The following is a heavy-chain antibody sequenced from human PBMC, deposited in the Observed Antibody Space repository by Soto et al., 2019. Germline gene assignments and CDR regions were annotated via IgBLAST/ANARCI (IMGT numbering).Heavy chain of an antibody. J-gene: IGHJ4*02. Sequence: EVQLVETGGGLIQPGGSLRLSCAASGFTVSSNYMSWVRQAPGKGLEWVSRIYSDNTAYYADSVKGRFTISRDNAKNTLYLQLNSLRADEDTAVYYCVRGNSGYGNFDYWGQGTLLTVSS. D-gene: IGHD5-12*01. CDR2: IYSDNTA. CDR3: VRGNSGYGNFDY. V-gene: IGHV3-53*02. CDR1: GFTVSSNY.